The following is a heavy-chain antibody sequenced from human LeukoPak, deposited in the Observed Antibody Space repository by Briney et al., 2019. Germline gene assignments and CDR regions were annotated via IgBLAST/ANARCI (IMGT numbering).Heavy chain of an antibody. D-gene: IGHD2-15*01. CDR1: GFTFSDYA. CDR2: IRSNAYSGKT. CDR3: TTYCSGGSCYEWFDP. V-gene: IGHV3-49*04. Sequence: PGGSLRLSCTASGFTFSDYAMSWVRQAPGKGLEWVGFIRSNAYSGKTEYAATVRGRFTIARDDYQSIAYLEMNSLKTEDTAVYYCTTYCSGGSCYEWFDPWGQGTLVTVSS. J-gene: IGHJ5*02.